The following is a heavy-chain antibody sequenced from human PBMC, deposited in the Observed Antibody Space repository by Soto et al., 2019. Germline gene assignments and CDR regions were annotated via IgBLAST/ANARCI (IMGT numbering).Heavy chain of an antibody. CDR3: ARDLGGWPDY. J-gene: IGHJ4*02. V-gene: IGHV1-3*01. D-gene: IGHD2-15*01. CDR1: GYTFASCD. CDR2: INAGNGNT. Sequence: GASVEVSCKASGYTFASCDSRWVRQATGQRLEWMGWINAGNGNTKYSQKFQGRVTITRDTSASTAYMELSSLRSEDTAVYYCARDLGGWPDYWGQGTLVTVSS.